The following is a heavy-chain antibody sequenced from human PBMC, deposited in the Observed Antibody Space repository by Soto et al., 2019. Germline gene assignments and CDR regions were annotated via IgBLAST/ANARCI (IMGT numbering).Heavy chain of an antibody. V-gene: IGHV3-49*04. CDR2: IRSKAYGGTT. CDR3: TRDYYGSGRNDWFDP. Sequence: GGSLRLSCTASGFTFGDYAMSWARQAPGKGLEWVGFIRSKAYGGTTEYAASVKGRFTISRDDSKSIAYLQMNSPKTEDTAVYYCTRDYYGSGRNDWFDPWGQGTLVTVSS. D-gene: IGHD3-10*01. CDR1: GFTFGDYA. J-gene: IGHJ5*02.